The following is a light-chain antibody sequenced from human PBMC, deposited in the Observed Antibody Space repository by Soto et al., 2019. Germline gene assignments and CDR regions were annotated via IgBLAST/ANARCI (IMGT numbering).Light chain of an antibody. CDR2: AAS. V-gene: IGKV1-39*01. CDR3: QQTYTTPRT. Sequence: DIQMTQSPSSLSASVGDRVTITCRASQSISSYLNWYQQKLGKAPKLLIYAASNLQSGVPSRFSGSGSMTEFTLTISSLQPEDFATYYCQQTYTTPRTFGHGTKVEIK. CDR1: QSISSY. J-gene: IGKJ1*01.